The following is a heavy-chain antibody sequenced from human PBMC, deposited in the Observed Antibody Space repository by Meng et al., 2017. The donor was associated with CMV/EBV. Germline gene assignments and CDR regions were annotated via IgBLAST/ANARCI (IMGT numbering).Heavy chain of an antibody. CDR1: GFTFSDYY. Sequence: GESLKISCAASGFTFSDYYMSWIRQAPGKGLEWVSYISSSGSTIYYADSVKGRFTISRDNAKNSLYLQMNSLRAEDTAVYYCARGRHGYSGYDFYDYWGQGTLVTVSS. J-gene: IGHJ4*02. CDR2: ISSSGSTI. V-gene: IGHV3-11*01. D-gene: IGHD5-12*01. CDR3: ARGRHGYSGYDFYDY.